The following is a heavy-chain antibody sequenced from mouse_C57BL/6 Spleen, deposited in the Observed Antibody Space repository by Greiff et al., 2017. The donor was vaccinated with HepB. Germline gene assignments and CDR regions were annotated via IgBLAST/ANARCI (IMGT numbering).Heavy chain of an antibody. V-gene: IGHV1-81*01. CDR2: IYPRSGNN. J-gene: IGHJ3*01. CDR3: ARERGGSSLPFAY. Sequence: VQLQQSGAELARPGASVKLSCKASGYTFTSYGISWVKQRTGQGLEWIGEIYPRSGNNYYNEKFKGKATLTADKSSSTAYMELRSLTSEDAAVYFCARERGGSSLPFAYWGQGTLVTVSA. CDR1: GYTFTSYG. D-gene: IGHD1-1*01.